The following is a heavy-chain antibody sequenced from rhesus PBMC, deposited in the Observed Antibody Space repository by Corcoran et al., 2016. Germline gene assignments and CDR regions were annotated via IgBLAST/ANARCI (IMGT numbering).Heavy chain of an antibody. V-gene: IGHV4S10*01. J-gene: IGHJ3*01. CDR2: IYGRRTGT. Sequence: QVQLQESGPGVVKPSETLSLTCAVSGGSISDSYRWSWIRQPPGKGLEWIGDIYGRRTGTNCNPPHKSRVTISKDPSKNRFSLKLRSVTAADTAVYYCAGVREYCTGSGCYAFDFWGQGLRVTVSS. CDR1: GGSISDSYR. D-gene: IGHD2-21*01. CDR3: AGVREYCTGSGCYAFDF.